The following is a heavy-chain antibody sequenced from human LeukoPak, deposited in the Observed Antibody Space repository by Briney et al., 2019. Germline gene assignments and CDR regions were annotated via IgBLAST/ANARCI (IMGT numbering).Heavy chain of an antibody. CDR1: GGSIDSSSHY. V-gene: IGHV4-39*02. CDR2: IYYSGST. D-gene: IGHD1-1*01. Sequence: SETLSLTCTVSGGSIDSSSHYWVWIRQPPGKGLEWIGSIYYSGSTYYNPSLKSRVTMSVDTSKNHFSLTLSSVTAADTAVYYCARAYNFAFGYWGQGTLVTVSS. J-gene: IGHJ4*02. CDR3: ARAYNFAFGY.